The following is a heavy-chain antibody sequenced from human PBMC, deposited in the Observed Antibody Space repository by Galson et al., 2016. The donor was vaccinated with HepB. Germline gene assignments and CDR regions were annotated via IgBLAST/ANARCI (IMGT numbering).Heavy chain of an antibody. CDR3: ARGSSGWDAFDI. Sequence: TLSLTCTVSGASISIGGYYWTWIRQHPGKGLEWIGFISYSGSTYSNPSLKSRVTTSIDTSKNQFYLKVSSVTAADTAVYYCARGSSGWDAFDIWGQGTMVTVSS. J-gene: IGHJ3*02. CDR1: GASISIGGYY. D-gene: IGHD6-19*01. V-gene: IGHV4-31*03. CDR2: ISYSGST.